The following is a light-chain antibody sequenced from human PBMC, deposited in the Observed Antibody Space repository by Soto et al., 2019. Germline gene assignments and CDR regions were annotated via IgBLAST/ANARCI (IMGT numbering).Light chain of an antibody. CDR3: LQDYSYPWT. V-gene: IGKV1-6*01. J-gene: IGKJ1*01. CDR1: QGIRND. CDR2: AAS. Sequence: AIQLTQSPSSLSASLGYRVSITCRSSQGIRNDLGWYQQKPGKAPKLLIYAASSLQSGVPSRFSGSASGTDFTLTISSLQPEDFATYYCLQDYSYPWTFGQGTKVDI.